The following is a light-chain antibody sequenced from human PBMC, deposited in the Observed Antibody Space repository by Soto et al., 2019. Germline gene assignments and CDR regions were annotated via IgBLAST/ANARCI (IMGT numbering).Light chain of an antibody. CDR1: SSDIGAFNF. CDR2: GVT. CDR3: RSFTSASTRI. V-gene: IGLV2-14*03. J-gene: IGLJ1*01. Sequence: QSALTQPASVSGSPGQSISIPCTGTSSDIGAFNFVSWYQQHPGKAPKVLIYGVTNRPSGVDYRFSGSKSGNTASLIISGLRFEAEADYSCRSFTSASTRIFGTGTKVTVL.